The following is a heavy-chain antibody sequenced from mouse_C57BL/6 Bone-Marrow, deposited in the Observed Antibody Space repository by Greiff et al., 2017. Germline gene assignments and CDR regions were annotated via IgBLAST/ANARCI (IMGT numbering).Heavy chain of an antibody. CDR1: GFTFSSYS. D-gene: IGHD1-1*01. J-gene: IGHJ3*01. CDR3: ARPYNYGSAWFAY. V-gene: IGHV5-4*01. Sequence: EVQLQQSGGGLVKPGGSLKLSCAASGFTFSSYSMSWVRQTPGKRLEWVATISHGGSYTYYTDNVKGQSTLSIDNANNNPYLQMSHLKSEDTAVYYCARPYNYGSAWFAYWGQGTLVTVSA. CDR2: ISHGGSYT.